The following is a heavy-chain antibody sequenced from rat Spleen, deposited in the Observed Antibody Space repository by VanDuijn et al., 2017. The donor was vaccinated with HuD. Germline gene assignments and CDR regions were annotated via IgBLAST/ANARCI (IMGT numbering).Heavy chain of an antibody. V-gene: IGHV5-25*01. CDR2: ITNAAGKV. J-gene: IGHJ2*01. D-gene: IGHD1-1*01. CDR1: GFTFSAYY. CDR3: TSSLITTVPFDY. Sequence: EVQLVESGGGLVQPGRSLKLSCAASGFTFSAYYMAWVRQAPGKGLEWVASITNAAGKVYYPDSVKGRFTISRDTAQSTLYLQMNSLRSEDTATYYCTSSLITTVPFDYWGQGVMVTVSS.